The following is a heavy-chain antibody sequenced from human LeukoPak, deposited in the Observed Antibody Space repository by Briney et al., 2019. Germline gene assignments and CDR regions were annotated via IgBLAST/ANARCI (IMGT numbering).Heavy chain of an antibody. V-gene: IGHV4-59*01. CDR2: IYYSGST. Sequence: KPSETLSLTCTVSGGSISSYYWSWIRQPPGKGLEWIGYIYYSGSTNYNPSLKSRVTISVDTSKNQFSLKLSSVTAADTAVYYCARDNDYFDYWGQGTLVTVSS. CDR3: ARDNDYFDY. D-gene: IGHD1-1*01. J-gene: IGHJ4*02. CDR1: GGSISSYY.